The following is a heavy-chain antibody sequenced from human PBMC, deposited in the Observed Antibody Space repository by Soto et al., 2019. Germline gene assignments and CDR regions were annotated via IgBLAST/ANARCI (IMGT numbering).Heavy chain of an antibody. CDR1: GFIFSSFE. Sequence: PGGSLRLSCAVSGFIFSSFEMNWVRQAPGKGLEWVSYISEGGSTIYYADSVKGRFTISRDNARNSLYLQMSSLRAEDTAVYYCAREGVSVDAFDVWGQGTMVTVS. CDR2: ISEGGSTI. CDR3: AREGVSVDAFDV. D-gene: IGHD3-3*01. J-gene: IGHJ3*01. V-gene: IGHV3-48*03.